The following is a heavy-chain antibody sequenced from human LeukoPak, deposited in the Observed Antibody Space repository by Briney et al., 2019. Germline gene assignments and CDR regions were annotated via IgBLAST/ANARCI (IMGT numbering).Heavy chain of an antibody. CDR3: ARARYLSGYDSGASYYYYYYGMDV. CDR2: INHSGST. D-gene: IGHD5-12*01. V-gene: IGHV4-34*01. CDR1: GGSFSGYY. Sequence: SETLSLTCAVYGGSFSGYYWSWIRQPPGKGLGWIGEINHSGSTNYNPSLKRRVTISVDTSKNQFSLKLSSVTAADTAVYYCARARYLSGYDSGASYYYYYYGMDVWGQGTTVTVSS. J-gene: IGHJ6*02.